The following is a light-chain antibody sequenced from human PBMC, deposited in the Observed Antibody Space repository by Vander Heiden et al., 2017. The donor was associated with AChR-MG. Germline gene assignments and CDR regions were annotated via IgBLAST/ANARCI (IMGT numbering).Light chain of an antibody. CDR1: QTVGTN. J-gene: IGKJ2*01. CDR3: HQNHKWPYT. CDR2: AAS. Sequence: LVVTQSPGTLPLPPGERATPSCRASQTVGTNLAWYHQPPGQAPSLLIYAASIRATGVPARFSGSRSGTDFTLTVSSLQSEDSAVYYWHQNHKWPYTFGQGTKLDIK. V-gene: IGKV3-15*01.